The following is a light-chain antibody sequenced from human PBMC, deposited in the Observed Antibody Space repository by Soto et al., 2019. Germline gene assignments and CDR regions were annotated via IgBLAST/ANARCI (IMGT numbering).Light chain of an antibody. CDR3: SSYSDSDTKV. V-gene: IGLV2-14*01. CDR1: SSDVGGYNY. CDR2: EVS. J-gene: IGLJ1*01. Sequence: QSALTQPASVSGSPGQSITISCAGTSSDVGGYNYVSWYQQHPGKAPKLIIYEVSNRPSGVSSRFSGSKSDTTAYLTISGLQAEDEADYYCSSYSDSDTKVFGTGTKLTVL.